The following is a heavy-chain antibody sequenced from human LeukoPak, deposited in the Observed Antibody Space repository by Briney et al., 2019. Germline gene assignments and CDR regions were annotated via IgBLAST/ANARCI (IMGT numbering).Heavy chain of an antibody. CDR3: ARGGGSSS. V-gene: IGHV3-7*01. Sequence: GGSLRLTCAASGFSFSNFWMSWVRQAPGKGLEWVANIKPDGSATNYVDSVKGRFTISRDNAKNSPDLQMNSLRAEDTAVYYCARGGGSSSWGQGTLVTVSS. CDR2: IKPDGSAT. CDR1: GFSFSNFW. J-gene: IGHJ5*02. D-gene: IGHD6-6*01.